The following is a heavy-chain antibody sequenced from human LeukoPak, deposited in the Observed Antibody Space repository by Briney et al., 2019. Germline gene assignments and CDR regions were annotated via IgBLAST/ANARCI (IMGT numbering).Heavy chain of an antibody. Sequence: PGGSLRLSCAASGFTFSSYSMNWVRQAPGKGLEWVSSISSSSSYIYYADSVKGRFTISRDNAKNSLYLQMNSLRAEDTAVYYCARDYWMATIRYFDYWGQGTLVTVSS. V-gene: IGHV3-21*01. CDR2: ISSSSSYI. D-gene: IGHD5-24*01. CDR3: ARDYWMATIRYFDY. J-gene: IGHJ4*02. CDR1: GFTFSSYS.